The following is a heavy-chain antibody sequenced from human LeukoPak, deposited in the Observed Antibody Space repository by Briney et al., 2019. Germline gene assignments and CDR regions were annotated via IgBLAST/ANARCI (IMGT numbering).Heavy chain of an antibody. D-gene: IGHD1-26*01. Sequence: GASVKVSCKASGYTFTSYYMHWVRQAPGQGLEWMGIINPSGGSTSYAQKFQGRVTMTRDTSTSTVYMELSSLRSEDTAVYYCARGLWEGDQPSYYFDYWGQRTLVTVSS. CDR1: GYTFTSYY. J-gene: IGHJ4*02. CDR2: INPSGGST. CDR3: ARGLWEGDQPSYYFDY. V-gene: IGHV1-46*01.